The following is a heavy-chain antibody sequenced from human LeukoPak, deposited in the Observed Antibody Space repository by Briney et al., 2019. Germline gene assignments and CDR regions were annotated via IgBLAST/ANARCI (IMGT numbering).Heavy chain of an antibody. D-gene: IGHD6-19*01. Sequence: ASVKVSCKASGYTFTSYGISWVRQAPGQGLEWMGWISAYNGNTNYAQKLQGRVTMTTDTSTSTAYMELRSLRSDDTAVYYCARDFRRSAVAGTGVDYWGQGTLVTVSS. J-gene: IGHJ4*02. CDR2: ISAYNGNT. CDR3: ARDFRRSAVAGTGVDY. CDR1: GYTFTSYG. V-gene: IGHV1-18*01.